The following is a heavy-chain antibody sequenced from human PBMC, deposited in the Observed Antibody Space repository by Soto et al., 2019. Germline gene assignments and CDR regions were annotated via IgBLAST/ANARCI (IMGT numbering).Heavy chain of an antibody. D-gene: IGHD5-12*01. Sequence: SETLSLTCTVSGGTIISSSYYWGWIRQPPGKGLEWIGSIYYSGSTYYNPSLKSRVTISVDTSKNQFSLKLSSVTAADTAVYYGAITGPGDGYNYADYWGQGTLVTVSS. V-gene: IGHV4-39*01. CDR3: AITGPGDGYNYADY. CDR1: GGTIISSSYY. CDR2: IYYSGST. J-gene: IGHJ4*02.